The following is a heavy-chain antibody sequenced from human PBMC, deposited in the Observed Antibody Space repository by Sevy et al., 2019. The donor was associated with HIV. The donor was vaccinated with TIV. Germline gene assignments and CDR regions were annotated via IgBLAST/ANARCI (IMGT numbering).Heavy chain of an antibody. CDR2: FYSDGRT. D-gene: IGHD3-22*01. V-gene: IGHV3-66*01. J-gene: IGHJ6*02. CDR3: ARDRYYDASGYYYYYYGMDV. CDR1: GLSVSDNY. Sequence: GGSLRLSCAGSGLSVSDNYMNWVRQAPGKGLELVSVFYSDGRTYYADSVKGRFTISRDNSKNTLYLHMINLRHEDTAVYYCARDRYYDASGYYYYYYGMDVWGQGTTVTVSS.